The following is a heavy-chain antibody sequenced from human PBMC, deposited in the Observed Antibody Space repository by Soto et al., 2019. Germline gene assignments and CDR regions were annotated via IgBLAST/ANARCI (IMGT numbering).Heavy chain of an antibody. CDR2: IKSNVDGGTT. D-gene: IGHD3-10*01. Sequence: EVQLVESGGGLVKPGGSLRLSCAASGFTFRHAWMSWVRQAPGKGLEWVGRIKSNVDGGTTDYAAPVKGRFTITRDDSDSTLYLQMSSLKTEDTAVYYCTTDREGGTGSYVSWFDPWGQGMLVTVSS. CDR1: GFTFRHAW. V-gene: IGHV3-15*01. CDR3: TTDREGGTGSYVSWFDP. J-gene: IGHJ5*02.